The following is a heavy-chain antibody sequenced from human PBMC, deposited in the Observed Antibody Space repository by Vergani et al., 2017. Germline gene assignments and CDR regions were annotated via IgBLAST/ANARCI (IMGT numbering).Heavy chain of an antibody. CDR2: IWYDGSNK. D-gene: IGHD5-18*01. CDR3: AKEITGGYSYGAVTFDY. CDR1: GFTFSSYG. V-gene: IGHV3-33*06. J-gene: IGHJ4*02. Sequence: QVQLVESGGGVVQPGRSLRLSCAASGFTFSSYGMHWVRQAPGKGLEWVAVIWYDGSNKYYADSVKGRFTISRDNSKNTLYLQMNSLRAEDTALYYCAKEITGGYSYGAVTFDYWGQGTLVTVSS.